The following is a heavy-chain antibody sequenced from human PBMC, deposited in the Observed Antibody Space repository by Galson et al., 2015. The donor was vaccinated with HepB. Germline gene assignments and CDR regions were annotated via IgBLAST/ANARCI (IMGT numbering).Heavy chain of an antibody. CDR3: ARGGPGHTLDY. Sequence: SLRLSCAASGFTFSSYPMNWVRQAPGKGLEWVSYISSSSSTIYYADSVKGRFTISRDNAKNSLYLQTNSLRAEDTAVYYCARGGPGHTLDYWGQGTLVTVSS. CDR1: GFTFSSYP. D-gene: IGHD2/OR15-2a*01. J-gene: IGHJ4*02. V-gene: IGHV3-48*04. CDR2: ISSSSSTI.